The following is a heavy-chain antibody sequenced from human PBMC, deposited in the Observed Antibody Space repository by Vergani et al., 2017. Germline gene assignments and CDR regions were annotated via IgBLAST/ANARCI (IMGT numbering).Heavy chain of an antibody. CDR2: IYHSGST. V-gene: IGHV4-38-2*02. CDR1: GGSISSGYY. J-gene: IGHJ4*02. Sequence: QVQLQESGPGLVKPSETLSLTCTVSGGSISSGYYWGWIRQPPGKGLEWIGSIYHSGSTYYNPSLKSRVTISVDTSKNQFSLKLSSVTAADTAVYYCAILGDGYNYYFDYWGQGTLVTVSS. CDR3: AILGDGYNYYFDY. D-gene: IGHD5-24*01.